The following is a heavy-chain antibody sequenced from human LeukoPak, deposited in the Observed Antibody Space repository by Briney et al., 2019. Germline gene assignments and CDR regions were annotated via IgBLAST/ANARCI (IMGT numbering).Heavy chain of an antibody. J-gene: IGHJ3*02. V-gene: IGHV3-21*01. D-gene: IGHD6-6*01. Sequence: GGSLRLSCAASGFTFSSYSMNWVRQAPGKGLEWVSSISSSSSYIYYADSVKGRFTISRDNAKNSLYLRMNSLRAEDTAVYYCASVSSSSHDAFDIWGQGTMVTVSS. CDR1: GFTFSSYS. CDR3: ASVSSSSHDAFDI. CDR2: ISSSSSYI.